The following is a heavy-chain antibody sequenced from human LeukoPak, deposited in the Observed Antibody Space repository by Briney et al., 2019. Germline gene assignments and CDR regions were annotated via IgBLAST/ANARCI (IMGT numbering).Heavy chain of an antibody. CDR1: GFTFSSYG. D-gene: IGHD6-6*01. V-gene: IGHV3-21*01. CDR2: ISSSGSYI. J-gene: IGHJ4*02. CDR3: SRSSEYSTSSGQNL. Sequence: PGGSLRLSCAASGFTFSSYGMSWVRQAPGKGLQCVASISSSGSYIYHADSVKGRFTISRDNAKNSLYLQMNSLRVEDTAVYYCSRSSEYSTSSGQNLWGQGTLVTVSS.